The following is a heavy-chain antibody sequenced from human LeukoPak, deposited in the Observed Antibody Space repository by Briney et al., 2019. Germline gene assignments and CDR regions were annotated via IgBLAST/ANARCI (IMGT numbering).Heavy chain of an antibody. CDR3: ARFRYSSSAFDY. CDR1: GFTFSTYW. D-gene: IGHD6-6*01. J-gene: IGHJ4*02. CDR2: IKQDGSDK. Sequence: GGSLRLSCAASGFTFSTYWMTWVRQAPGNGREWGANIKQDGSDKYYVDSVKGRLTTSRDNAKNYLYLQMNSLRAEDTADYYCARFRYSSSAFDYWGQGTLVTVSS. V-gene: IGHV3-7*04.